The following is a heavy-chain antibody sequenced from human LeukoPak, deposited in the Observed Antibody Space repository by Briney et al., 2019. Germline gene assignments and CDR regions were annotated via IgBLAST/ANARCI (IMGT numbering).Heavy chain of an antibody. CDR2: IIPIFGTA. CDR1: GGTFSSYA. J-gene: IGHJ6*03. CDR3: ARLAADSPYYYYYMDV. Sequence: SVKVSCKASGGTFSSYAISWVRQAPGQGLEWMGGIIPIFGTANYAQKFQGRVTITADESTSTAYMELSSLRSEDTAVYYCARLAADSPYYYYYMDVWGKGTTVTVSS. V-gene: IGHV1-69*13. D-gene: IGHD2-15*01.